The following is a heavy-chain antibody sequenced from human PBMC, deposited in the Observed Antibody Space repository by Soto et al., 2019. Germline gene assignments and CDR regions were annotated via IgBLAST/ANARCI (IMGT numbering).Heavy chain of an antibody. CDR1: GGTFSRYA. V-gene: IGHV1-69*12. J-gene: IGHJ4*02. D-gene: IGHD5-12*01. Sequence: QVQLVQSGAEVKKPGSSVRVSCKASGGTFSRYAITWVRQAPGQGLEWMGGISPMFGTANYAQKFQGRVTITAYESTSTAHMELSSLRSEDTAVYYCARDRSGYDFDYWGQGTLVTVSS. CDR2: ISPMFGTA. CDR3: ARDRSGYDFDY.